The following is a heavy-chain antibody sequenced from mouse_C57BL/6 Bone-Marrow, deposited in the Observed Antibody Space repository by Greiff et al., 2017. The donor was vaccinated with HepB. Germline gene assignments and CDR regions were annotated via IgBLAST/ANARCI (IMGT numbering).Heavy chain of an antibody. CDR3: ARYYASKGAWFAY. V-gene: IGHV5-6*01. CDR1: GFTFSSYG. D-gene: IGHD1-1*01. Sequence: EVHLVESGGDLVKPGGSLKLSCAASGFTFSSYGMSWVRQTPDKRLEWVATISSGGSYTYYPDSVKGRFTISRDNAKNTLYLQMSSLKSEDTAMYYCARYYASKGAWFAYWGQGTLVTVSA. CDR2: ISSGGSYT. J-gene: IGHJ3*01.